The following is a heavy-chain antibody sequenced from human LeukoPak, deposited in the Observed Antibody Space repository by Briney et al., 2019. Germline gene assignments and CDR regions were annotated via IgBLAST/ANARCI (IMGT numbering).Heavy chain of an antibody. CDR1: GFTVSSIH. Sequence: GGSLRLSCAASGFTVSSIHMVWVRQAPGKGLEWLSTISGSGGTTYRADSVKGRIAISRDNSKDSLYLRMSSLRAGDTATYYCAKGIAADADWYFDLWGRGTLVIVSS. J-gene: IGHJ2*01. V-gene: IGHV3-23*01. CDR2: ISGSGGTT. CDR3: AKGIAADADWYFDL. D-gene: IGHD6-13*01.